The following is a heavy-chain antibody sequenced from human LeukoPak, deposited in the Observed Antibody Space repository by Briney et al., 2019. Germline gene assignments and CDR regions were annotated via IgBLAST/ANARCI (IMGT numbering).Heavy chain of an antibody. Sequence: GGSLRLSCAVSGFSFSMNSMSWVRKAPGKGLEWISAISSGGVDTFYADSVQGRFTISRDNSKNTLYLQMNSLRAEDTAVYYCASSPPTGTTWYFDLWGRGTLVTVSS. J-gene: IGHJ2*01. CDR3: ASSPPTGTTWYFDL. V-gene: IGHV3-23*01. CDR2: ISSGGVDT. CDR1: GFSFSMNS. D-gene: IGHD1-7*01.